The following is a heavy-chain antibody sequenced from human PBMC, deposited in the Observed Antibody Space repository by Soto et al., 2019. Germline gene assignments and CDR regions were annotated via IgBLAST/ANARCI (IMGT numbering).Heavy chain of an antibody. V-gene: IGHV3-74*01. D-gene: IGHD6-19*01. J-gene: IGHJ6*02. CDR3: ARTRYSSVWYLYYGMDV. Sequence: GGSLRLSCAASGFTFSSYWMHWVRQAPGKGLVWVSRINSDGSSTSYADSVKGRFTISRDNAKNTLYLQMNSLRAEDTAVYYCARTRYSSVWYLYYGMDVWGQGTTVTAAS. CDR2: INSDGSST. CDR1: GFTFSSYW.